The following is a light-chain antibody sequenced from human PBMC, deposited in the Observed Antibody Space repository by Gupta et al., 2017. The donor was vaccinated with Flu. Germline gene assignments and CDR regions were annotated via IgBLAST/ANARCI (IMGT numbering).Light chain of an antibody. J-gene: IGLJ3*02. Sequence: HPLTQPLATSVSPAQTATITCSGEALTKQDDYWYRQRPGQAPVLLIDRDTERASGIPDRISGSSSETRVTLTIRSVQTEDEADYYYQSADITGATRVFGGGTKLTVL. V-gene: IGLV3-25*02. CDR3: QSADITGATRV. CDR2: RDT. CDR1: ALTKQD.